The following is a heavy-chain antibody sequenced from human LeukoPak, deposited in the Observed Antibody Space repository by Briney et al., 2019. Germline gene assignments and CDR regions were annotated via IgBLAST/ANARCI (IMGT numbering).Heavy chain of an antibody. CDR1: GGSISSYY. J-gene: IGHJ5*02. CDR3: ARHELGVYDFWSGYYPTGGFDP. V-gene: IGHV4-59*08. Sequence: SETLSLTCTVSGGSISSYYWSWIRQPPGKGLEWIGYIYYSGSTNYNPSLKSRVTISVDTSKNQFSLELSSVTAADTAVYYCARHELGVYDFWSGYYPTGGFDPWGQGTLVTVSS. D-gene: IGHD3-3*01. CDR2: IYYSGST.